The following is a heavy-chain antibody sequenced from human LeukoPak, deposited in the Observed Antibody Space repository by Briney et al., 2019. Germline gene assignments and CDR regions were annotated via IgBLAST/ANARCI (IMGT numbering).Heavy chain of an antibody. CDR1: GFTFSRYA. J-gene: IGHJ3*01. V-gene: IGHV3-23*01. Sequence: GGSLRLSCAASGFTFSRYAMGWVRQAPGEGLEWVSAISDGGDNTYYADSVEGRFTISRDNSKNTLYLQMDSVRAEDTAVYYCANRRDAFDVWGKGTMVTVSS. CDR2: ISDGGDNT. CDR3: ANRRDAFDV.